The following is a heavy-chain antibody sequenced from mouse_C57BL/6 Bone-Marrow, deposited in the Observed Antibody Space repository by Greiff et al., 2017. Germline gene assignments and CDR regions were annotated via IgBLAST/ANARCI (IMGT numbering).Heavy chain of an antibody. CDR2: IYPGDGDT. D-gene: IGHD2-2*01. CDR3: ARGGYDAWFAY. Sequence: VQLQESGPELVKPGASVKISCKASGYAFSSFWMNWVKQRPGKGLEWIGRIYPGDGDTNYNGKFKGKATLTADKSSSTAYMQLSSLTSEDSAVYFCARGGYDAWFAYWGQGTLVTVSA. J-gene: IGHJ3*01. V-gene: IGHV1-82*01. CDR1: GYAFSSFW.